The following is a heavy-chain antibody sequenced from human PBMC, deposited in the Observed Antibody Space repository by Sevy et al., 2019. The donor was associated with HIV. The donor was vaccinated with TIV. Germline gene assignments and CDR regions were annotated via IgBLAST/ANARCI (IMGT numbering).Heavy chain of an antibody. CDR1: GYSFTTYW. CDR2: IYPGDSDT. D-gene: IGHD5-18*01. V-gene: IGHV5-51*01. Sequence: GESLKVSCKGSGYSFTTYWIAWVRQMPGKGLEWMGIIYPGDSDTRYSPSFQGQVTISADKSISTAYLQWSSLKASDTAMYYCARVISGYGYDRWGQGTLVTVSS. J-gene: IGHJ5*02. CDR3: ARVISGYGYDR.